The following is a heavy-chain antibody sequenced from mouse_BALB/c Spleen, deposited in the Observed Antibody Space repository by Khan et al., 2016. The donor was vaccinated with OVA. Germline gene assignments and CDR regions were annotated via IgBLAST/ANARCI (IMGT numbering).Heavy chain of an antibody. CDR1: GYTFTDYS. CDR2: INTETVEP. CDR3: TRIYVYGGY. J-gene: IGHJ2*01. Sequence: QIQLVQSGPELKKPGETVKISCKASGYTFTDYSMHWVKQTPGKGLKWLGWINTETVEPAYADDFKGRFAFSLETSANHAYLQLNNLKNEDTATYFCTRIYVYGGYWGQGTTLTVSS. D-gene: IGHD2-2*01. V-gene: IGHV9-2-1*01.